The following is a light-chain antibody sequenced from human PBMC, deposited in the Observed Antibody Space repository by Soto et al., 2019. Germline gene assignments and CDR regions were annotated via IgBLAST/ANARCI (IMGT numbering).Light chain of an antibody. Sequence: EIVWTQPPGTLSLSPGYRVTLSCRARQSVSSYLAWYQQKPGQAPRLLMYDASSRATGIPARFSGSGSGTDFTLTISSLDPEDFAVYYCQQYSNSPWITFGQGTRLEIK. CDR2: DAS. CDR1: QSVSSY. V-gene: IGKV3-11*01. J-gene: IGKJ5*01. CDR3: QQYSNSPWIT.